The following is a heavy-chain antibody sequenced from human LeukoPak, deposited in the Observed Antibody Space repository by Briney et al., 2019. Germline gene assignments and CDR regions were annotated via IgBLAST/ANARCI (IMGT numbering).Heavy chain of an antibody. CDR1: GFTFSSYG. D-gene: IGHD3-10*01. Sequence: GGALRLSCAASGFTFSSYGMHWVRQAPGKALEWVAFIRYDGSNKYYADSVKGRFTISRDNSKNTLYLQMNSLIAEDTAVYYCAKAMVRGVRPGSFDYWGQGTLVTVSS. CDR3: AKAMVRGVRPGSFDY. J-gene: IGHJ4*02. CDR2: IRYDGSNK. V-gene: IGHV3-30*02.